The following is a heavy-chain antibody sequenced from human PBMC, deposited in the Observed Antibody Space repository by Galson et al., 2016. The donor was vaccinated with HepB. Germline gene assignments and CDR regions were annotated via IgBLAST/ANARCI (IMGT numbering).Heavy chain of an antibody. V-gene: IGHV4-4*02. Sequence: SETLSLTCAVSGGSINSTNWWSWIRQSPGKGLEWIGEINHSGFTKYNPSLKSRVTISVDTSKNQFSLELTSMTAADTAVYYCAGVVVAATNWIDPWGQGTLVTFAS. CDR2: INHSGFT. D-gene: IGHD2-15*01. CDR1: GGSINSTNW. CDR3: AGVVVAATNWIDP. J-gene: IGHJ5*02.